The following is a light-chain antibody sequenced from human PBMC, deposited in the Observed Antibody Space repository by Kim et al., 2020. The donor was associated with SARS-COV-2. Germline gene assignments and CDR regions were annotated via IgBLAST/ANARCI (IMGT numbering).Light chain of an antibody. CDR2: EAS. J-gene: IGKJ2*01. CDR1: QGITNY. Sequence: SASVGDRVTITCRASQGITNYLAWYQQKPGHAPKVLIYEASTLQSGVPSRCSGSGSGTEFTLTISSLQPEDAATYYCQLYDIAPFTFGPGTKLEI. V-gene: IGKV1-27*01. CDR3: QLYDIAPFT.